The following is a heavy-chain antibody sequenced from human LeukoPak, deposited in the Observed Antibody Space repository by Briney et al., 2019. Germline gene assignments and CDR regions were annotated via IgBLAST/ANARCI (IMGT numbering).Heavy chain of an antibody. D-gene: IGHD2-2*01. CDR1: GFTFSSYA. V-gene: IGHV3-30-3*01. CDR2: ISYDGSNK. J-gene: IGHJ5*02. CDR3: ARGGPGYCSSTSCPLGWFDP. Sequence: PGRSLRLSCAASGFTFSSYAMHWVRQAPGKGLEWVAVISYDGSNKYYADSVKGRFTISRDNSKNTLYLQMNSLRAEDTAVYYCARGGPGYCSSTSCPLGWFDPWGQGTLVTVSS.